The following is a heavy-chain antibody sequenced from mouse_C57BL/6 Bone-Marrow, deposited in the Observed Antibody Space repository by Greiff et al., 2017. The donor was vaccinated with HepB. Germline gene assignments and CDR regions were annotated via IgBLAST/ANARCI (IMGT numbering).Heavy chain of an antibody. D-gene: IGHD2-3*01. CDR2: SRNKANDYTT. CDR1: GFTFSDFY. J-gene: IGHJ3*01. Sequence: EVKLVESGGGLVQSGRSLRLSCATSGFTFSDFYMEWVRQAPGKGLEWIAASRNKANDYTTEYSASVKGRFIVSRDTSQSILYLQMNALRAEDTAIYYCARDVYDGYPFAYWGQGTLVTVSA. V-gene: IGHV7-1*01. CDR3: ARDVYDGYPFAY.